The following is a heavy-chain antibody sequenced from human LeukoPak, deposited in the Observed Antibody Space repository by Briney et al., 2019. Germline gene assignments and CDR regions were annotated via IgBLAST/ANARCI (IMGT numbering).Heavy chain of an antibody. J-gene: IGHJ4*02. CDR1: GFTFSSYS. Sequence: KPGGSLRLSCAASGFTFSSYSMNWVRQAPGKGLEWVSSISSSSSYIYYADSVKGRFTISRDNAKNSLHLQMNSLRAEDTAVYYCANQGGSGSYYNFDYWGQGTLVTVSS. V-gene: IGHV3-21*01. CDR2: ISSSSSYI. CDR3: ANQGGSGSYYNFDY. D-gene: IGHD3-10*01.